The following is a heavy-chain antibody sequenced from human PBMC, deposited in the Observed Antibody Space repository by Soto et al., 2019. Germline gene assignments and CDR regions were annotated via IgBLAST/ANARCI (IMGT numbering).Heavy chain of an antibody. CDR3: ARAGYWDPGHYYGMDV. D-gene: IGHD3-22*01. J-gene: IGHJ6*02. CDR1: GGSISSGDFY. Sequence: QVQLQESGPGLVKPSQTLSLTCTVSGGSISSGDFYWSWIRQPPGKGLELIGYIYYSGSTYYNPSLKSRVTISVDTSKNQFSLKLSSVTAADTAVYYCARAGYWDPGHYYGMDVWGQGTTVTVSS. CDR2: IYYSGST. V-gene: IGHV4-30-4*01.